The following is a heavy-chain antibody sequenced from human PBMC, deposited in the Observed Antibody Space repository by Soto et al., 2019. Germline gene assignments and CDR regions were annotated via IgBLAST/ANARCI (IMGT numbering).Heavy chain of an antibody. J-gene: IGHJ6*02. Sequence: PGGSLRLSCVASGFTFSIYDMHWVRQPTGKGLEWVSAIGVGGETYYSGSVKGRFTISRENSKNSLYLQMNSLRAEDTAIYYCVREWGDTYGRNPPLGLDVWGQATTVTGSS. D-gene: IGHD5-18*01. CDR3: VREWGDTYGRNPPLGLDV. CDR2: IGVGGET. CDR1: GFTFSIYD. V-gene: IGHV3-13*01.